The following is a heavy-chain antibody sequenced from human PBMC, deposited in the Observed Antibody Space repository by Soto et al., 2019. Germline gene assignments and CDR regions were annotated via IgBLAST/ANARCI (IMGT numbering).Heavy chain of an antibody. V-gene: IGHV1-2*04. CDR2: INPNSGGT. CDR1: GYTFTGYY. J-gene: IGHJ3*02. D-gene: IGHD1-1*01. Sequence: ASVKVSCKASGYTFTGYYMHWVRQAPGQGLEWMGWINPNSGGTNYAQKFQGWVTMTRDTSISTAYMELSGLRSDDTAVYYCARDLYNWNDDNAFDIWGQGTMVTVSS. CDR3: ARDLYNWNDDNAFDI.